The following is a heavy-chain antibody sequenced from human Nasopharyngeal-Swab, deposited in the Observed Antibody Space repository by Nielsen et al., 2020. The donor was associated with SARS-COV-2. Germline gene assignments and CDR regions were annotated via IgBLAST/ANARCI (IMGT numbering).Heavy chain of an antibody. CDR1: GSTVSNYY. D-gene: IGHD2-15*01. J-gene: IGHJ3*02. CDR2: ISSTSRYT. CDR3: AGESGPNGFDI. V-gene: IGHV3-11*06. Sequence: GESLKISCAASGSTVSNYYMTWIRQAPGKGLEWLSCISSTSRYTNYADSVKGRFTVSRDNAKNSLYLQMNSLRVEDTALYYCAGESGPNGFDIWGQGAMITVSS.